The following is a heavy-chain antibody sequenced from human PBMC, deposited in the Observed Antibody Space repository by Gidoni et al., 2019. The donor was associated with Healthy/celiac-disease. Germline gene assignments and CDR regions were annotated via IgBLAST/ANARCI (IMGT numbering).Heavy chain of an antibody. CDR3: ATRSVYYDSSGSFFDI. J-gene: IGHJ3*02. V-gene: IGHV4-39*01. Sequence: QLQLQESGPGLVKPSETLSLTCTVSGGSISSSSYYWGWIRQPPGKGLEWIGSIYYSGSTYYNPSLKSRVTISVDTSKNQFSLKLSSVTAADTAVYYCATRSVYYDSSGSFFDIWGQGTMVTVSS. CDR2: IYYSGST. CDR1: GGSISSSSYY. D-gene: IGHD3-22*01.